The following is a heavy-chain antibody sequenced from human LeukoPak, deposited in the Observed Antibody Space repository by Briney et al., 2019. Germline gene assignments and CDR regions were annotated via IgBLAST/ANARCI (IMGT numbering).Heavy chain of an antibody. Sequence: SETLSLTCTVSGGSISSSSYYWSWIRQPPGKGLEWIGEINHSGSTNYNPSLKSRVTISVDTSKNQFSLKLSSVTAADTAVYYCARGRLLLQLRYFDWSNAFDIWGQGTMVTVSS. D-gene: IGHD3-9*01. V-gene: IGHV4-39*07. CDR1: GGSISSSSYY. J-gene: IGHJ3*02. CDR2: INHSGST. CDR3: ARGRLLLQLRYFDWSNAFDI.